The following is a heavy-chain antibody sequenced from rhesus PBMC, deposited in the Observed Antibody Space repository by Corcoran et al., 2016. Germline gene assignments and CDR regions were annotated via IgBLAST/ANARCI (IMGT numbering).Heavy chain of an antibody. D-gene: IGHD3-9*01. J-gene: IGHJ4*01. V-gene: IGHV1-198*02. CDR2: IIPLVGIT. CDR1: VFTFGSYA. Sequence: QVQLVQSGAEVKKPGASVKVSCKASVFTFGSYAINWVRQAPGQGFEWMGVIIPLVGITNYAGKFQGRVTITADTSTNTAYMELSSLRSEDTAVYYCARGEDDYGYYYSDWGQGVLVTVSS. CDR3: ARGEDDYGYYYSD.